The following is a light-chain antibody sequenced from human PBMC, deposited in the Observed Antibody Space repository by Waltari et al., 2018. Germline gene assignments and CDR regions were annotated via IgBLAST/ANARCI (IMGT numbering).Light chain of an antibody. Sequence: ETILTQSPVTLSVSPGDTVTLSCRGSKSVSTNLAWYHQKPGQAPTLLIYHASTRATGVPAMCSGSGSGTEFTLTVTRLQSEDFGTYYCQQYNEWPPLTFGGGTKVEIK. J-gene: IGKJ4*01. CDR1: KSVSTN. CDR2: HAS. V-gene: IGKV3-15*01. CDR3: QQYNEWPPLT.